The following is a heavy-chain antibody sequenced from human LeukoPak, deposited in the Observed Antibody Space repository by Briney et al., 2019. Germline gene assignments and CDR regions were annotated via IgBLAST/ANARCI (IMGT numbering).Heavy chain of an antibody. CDR2: INPNPSGGST. V-gene: IGHV1-46*01. CDR1: GYTFTRYY. D-gene: IGHD4-11*01. CDR3: ARDREMTTVTYFDY. Sequence: ASVKVSCKAFGYTFTRYYMHWVRQAPGQGLEWVAIINPNPSGGSTSYAQKFQGRVTMTRDMSTSTVYMEVSSLRSEDTAVYYCARDREMTTVTYFDYWGQGTLVTVSS. J-gene: IGHJ4*02.